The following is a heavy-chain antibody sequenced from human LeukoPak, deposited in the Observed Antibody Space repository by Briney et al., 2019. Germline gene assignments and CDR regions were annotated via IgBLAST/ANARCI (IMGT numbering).Heavy chain of an antibody. CDR2: ISSSSSYI. D-gene: IGHD3-10*02. V-gene: IGHV3-21*01. Sequence: GGSLRLSCAASGFTFNTYTMNWVRQAPGKGLEWVSSISSSSSYIYYADSVKGRFTISRDNAKNSLYLQMNSLRAEDTAVYYCAELGITMIGGVWGKGTTVTISS. CDR3: AELGITMIGGV. J-gene: IGHJ6*04. CDR1: GFTFNTYT.